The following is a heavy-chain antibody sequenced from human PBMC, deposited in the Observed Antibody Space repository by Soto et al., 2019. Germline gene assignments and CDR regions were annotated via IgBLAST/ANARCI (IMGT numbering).Heavy chain of an antibody. CDR2: IIPIFGTA. V-gene: IGHV1-69*06. D-gene: IGHD2-21*02. CDR3: ARTAYCGGDCYSNWFGP. Sequence: GASVKVSCKASGGSFSSYAISWVRQAPGQGLEWMGGIIPIFGTANYAQKLQGRVTITADKSTSTAYMELSSLRSEDTAVYYCARTAYCGGDCYSNWFGPWGQGTLVTVSS. J-gene: IGHJ5*02. CDR1: GGSFSSYA.